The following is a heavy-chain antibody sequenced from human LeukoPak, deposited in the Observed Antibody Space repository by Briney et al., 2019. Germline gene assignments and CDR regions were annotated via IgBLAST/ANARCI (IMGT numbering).Heavy chain of an antibody. V-gene: IGHV3-7*01. CDR2: IKQDGSEK. CDR1: GFTFSSYW. J-gene: IGHJ4*02. D-gene: IGHD3-22*01. CDR3: ARAVAMIVVAYDY. Sequence: GGSLRLSCAASGFTFSSYWMSWVRQAPGKGLEWVANIKQDGSEKYYVDSVKGRFTISRDNAKNSLYLQMNSLRAEDTAVYYCARAVAMIVVAYDYWGQGTLVTVSS.